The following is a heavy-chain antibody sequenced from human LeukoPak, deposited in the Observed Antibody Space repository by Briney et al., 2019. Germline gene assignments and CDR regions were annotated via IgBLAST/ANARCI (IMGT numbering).Heavy chain of an antibody. D-gene: IGHD2-2*03. Sequence: GGSLRLSCAASGFNFNTYAMSWVRQAPGEGLEWVSTITGNADTTYYADSVKGRFTISRDNSKNTLSLQMNSLRAEDTGLYYCAKDLLDVVVVPAGRATDLYYSYMDVWGKGTTVTVSS. CDR1: GFNFNTYA. J-gene: IGHJ6*03. CDR3: AKDLLDVVVVPAGRATDLYYSYMDV. V-gene: IGHV3-23*01. CDR2: ITGNADTT.